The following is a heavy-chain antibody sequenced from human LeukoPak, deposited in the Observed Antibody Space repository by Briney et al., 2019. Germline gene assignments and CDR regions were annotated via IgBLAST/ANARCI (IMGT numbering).Heavy chain of an antibody. D-gene: IGHD4-11*01. J-gene: IGHJ4*02. V-gene: IGHV1-2*02. CDR3: ARDSSTVTVFDY. CDR1: GYTFTGYY. Sequence: ASVKVSCKASGYTFTGYYMHWVRQAPAQGREWIGWINPNSGGTNDAQKFQGRVTMTRDTSISTAYMELSRLRSDDTAVYCCARDSSTVTVFDYWGQGTLVTVSS. CDR2: INPNSGGT.